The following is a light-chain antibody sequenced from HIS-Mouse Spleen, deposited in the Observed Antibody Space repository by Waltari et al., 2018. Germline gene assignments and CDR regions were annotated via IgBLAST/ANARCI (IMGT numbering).Light chain of an antibody. CDR2: DVS. CDR1: SSDVGGYNY. Sequence: QSALTQPASVSGSPGQSITISCTGTSSDVGGYNYVSWYQQHPGKAPKLMIYDVSNRPSGVSNRFSASKSGTTASLTISGLQAEDEADYYCSSYTSSSTLVFGGGTKLTVL. CDR3: SSYTSSSTLV. V-gene: IGLV2-14*03. J-gene: IGLJ2*01.